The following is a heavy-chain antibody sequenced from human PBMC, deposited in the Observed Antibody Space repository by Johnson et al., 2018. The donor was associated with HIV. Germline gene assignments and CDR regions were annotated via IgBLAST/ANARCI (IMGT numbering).Heavy chain of an antibody. V-gene: IGHV3-66*03. J-gene: IGHJ3*01. D-gene: IGHD6-19*01. CDR2: IYSGGST. CDR1: GFTFSSNY. CDR3: AKSSPPGLEPLGA. Sequence: VQLVESGGGLIQPGGSLRLSCAASGFTFSSNYMSWVRQAPGKGLEWVSVIYSGGSTYYADSVKGRFTISRDNSKNTVYLQMNSLRAEDTAGYYCAKSSPPGLEPLGAWGQGTMVTVSS.